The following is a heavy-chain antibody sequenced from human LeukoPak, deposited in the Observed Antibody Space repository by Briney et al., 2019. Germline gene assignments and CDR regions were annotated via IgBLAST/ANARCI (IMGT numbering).Heavy chain of an antibody. D-gene: IGHD3-16*01. J-gene: IGHJ4*02. Sequence: SETLPLTCTVSGGSISSYYWSWIRQPPGKGLEWIGYIYYSGSTNYNPSLKSRVTISVDTSKNQFSLKLSSVTAADTAVYYCARWTWGNFDYWGQGTLVTVSP. V-gene: IGHV4-59*01. CDR2: IYYSGST. CDR1: GGSISSYY. CDR3: ARWTWGNFDY.